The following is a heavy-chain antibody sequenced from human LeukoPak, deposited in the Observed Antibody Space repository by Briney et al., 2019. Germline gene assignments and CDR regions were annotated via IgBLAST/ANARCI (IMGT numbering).Heavy chain of an antibody. CDR3: ARANFYDSSGRYFYCGMDV. Sequence: ASVKVSCKASGYTFTNYYIHWVRQAPGQGLEWMGIINPTGGSTTYAQKFQGRVTMTRDTSTSTVYMELSSLRSEDTAVYYCARANFYDSSGRYFYCGMDVWGQGTTATVSS. J-gene: IGHJ6*02. CDR1: GYTFTNYY. V-gene: IGHV1-46*01. D-gene: IGHD3-22*01. CDR2: INPTGGST.